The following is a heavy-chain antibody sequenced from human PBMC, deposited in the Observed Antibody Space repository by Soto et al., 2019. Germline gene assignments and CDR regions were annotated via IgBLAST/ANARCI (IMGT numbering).Heavy chain of an antibody. CDR2: INAGNGNT. Sequence: QVQLVQSGAEVKKPGASVKVSCKASGYTFTSYAMHWVRQAPGQRLEWMGWINAGNGNTKYSQKFQGRVTITRDTSGSTAYMELSSLRSEDTAVYYCARDRRDYYGSGSYYWFDPWGQGTLVTVSS. D-gene: IGHD3-10*01. V-gene: IGHV1-3*01. CDR1: GYTFTSYA. CDR3: ARDRRDYYGSGSYYWFDP. J-gene: IGHJ5*02.